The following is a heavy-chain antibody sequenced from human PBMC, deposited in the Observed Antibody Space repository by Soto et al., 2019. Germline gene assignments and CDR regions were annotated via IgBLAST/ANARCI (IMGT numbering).Heavy chain of an antibody. V-gene: IGHV4-34*01. CDR3: ARDRRSKPPLYYYYYGMDV. J-gene: IGHJ6*02. D-gene: IGHD2-15*01. CDR1: GGXXXGYX. CDR2: INHSGST. Sequence: QVQLQQWGAGLLKPSETLSLTCAVYGGXXXGYXXXXIXXXXXXXXXWXGEINHSGSTNYNPSLKSRVTISVDTSKNQFSLKLSSVTAADTAVYYCARDRRSKPPLYYYYYGMDVWGQGTTVTVSS.